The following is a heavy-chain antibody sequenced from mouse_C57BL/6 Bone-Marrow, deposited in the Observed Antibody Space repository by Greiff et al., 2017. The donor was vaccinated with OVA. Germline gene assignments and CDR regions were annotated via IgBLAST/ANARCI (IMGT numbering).Heavy chain of an antibody. D-gene: IGHD1-1*01. J-gene: IGHJ1*03. V-gene: IGHV5-4*01. CDR1: GFTFSSYA. Sequence: EVHLVESGGGLVKPGGSLKLSCAASGFTFSSYAMSWVRQTPEKRLEWVATISDGGSYTYYPDNVKGRFTISRDNAKNNLYLQMSHLKSEDTAMYYCARGGRGYFDVWGTGTTVTVSS. CDR2: ISDGGSYT. CDR3: ARGGRGYFDV.